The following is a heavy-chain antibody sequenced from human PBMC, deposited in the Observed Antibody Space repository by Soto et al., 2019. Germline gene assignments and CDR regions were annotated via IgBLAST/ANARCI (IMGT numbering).Heavy chain of an antibody. J-gene: IGHJ5*02. CDR2: IYYSGST. D-gene: IGHD1-26*01. CDR3: ATQEVGGSYVYTFDP. Sequence: SETLSLTCTVSGGSITSSSYYWGWIRQPPGKGLEWIGSIYYSGSTYYNPSLKSRVTISVDTSKNQFSLKLSSVTAADTAVYYCATQEVGGSYVYTFDPWGQGTLVTV. V-gene: IGHV4-39*01. CDR1: GGSITSSSYY.